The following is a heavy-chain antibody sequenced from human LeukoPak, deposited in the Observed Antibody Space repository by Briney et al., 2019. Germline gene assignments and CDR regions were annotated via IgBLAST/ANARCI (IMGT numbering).Heavy chain of an antibody. D-gene: IGHD6-19*01. J-gene: IGHJ3*02. V-gene: IGHV3-23*01. CDR1: GLTLSNSA. Sequence: GGSLRLSCAASGLTLSNSAMGWVRQAPGKGLEWVSVISRSGENTCYADSVRGRFTVSRDSSKNTLYVQMNSLRAEDTAIYYCARVQGLIDPFDIWDQGTLVTVSS. CDR2: ISRSGENT. CDR3: ARVQGLIDPFDI.